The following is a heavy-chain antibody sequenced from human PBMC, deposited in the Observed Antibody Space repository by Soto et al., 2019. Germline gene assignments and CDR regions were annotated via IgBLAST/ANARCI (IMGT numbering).Heavy chain of an antibody. Sequence: SVKVSCKASGFTFTSSAMQWVRQARGQRLEWIGWIVVGSGNTNFAQKFQERVTITRDMSTSTAYMELSSLRSEDTAVYYCAAVRCSSTSCYILGYFDYWGQGTLVTVSS. V-gene: IGHV1-58*02. CDR3: AAVRCSSTSCYILGYFDY. CDR2: IVVGSGNT. CDR1: GFTFTSSA. D-gene: IGHD2-2*02. J-gene: IGHJ4*02.